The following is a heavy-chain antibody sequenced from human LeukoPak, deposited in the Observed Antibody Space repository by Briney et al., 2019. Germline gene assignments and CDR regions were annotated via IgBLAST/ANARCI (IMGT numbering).Heavy chain of an antibody. J-gene: IGHJ4*02. V-gene: IGHV3-21*01. CDR3: ARLRRNGDSGGFYYYYDY. CDR2: INTVATYI. D-gene: IGHD3-22*01. CDR1: GFTFTSFS. Sequence: PGGSLRLSCAASGFTFTSFSFNWVRQAPGKGLEWVSSINTVATYIYYADSVRGRFTISRDNAKNSVSLQMDSLRAEDTGVYYCARLRRNGDSGGFYYYYDYWGQGTLVTVSS.